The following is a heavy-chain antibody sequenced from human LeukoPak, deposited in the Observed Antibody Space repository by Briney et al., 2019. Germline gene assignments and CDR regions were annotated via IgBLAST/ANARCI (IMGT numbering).Heavy chain of an antibody. CDR2: IYYSGST. Sequence: PPETLSLTCTVSGGSISSYYWSWIRQPPGKGLEWIGYIYYSGSTNYNPSLKSRVTISVDTSKNQFSLKLSSVTAADTAVYYCARERTNMVRDWGQGTLVTVSS. CDR1: GGSISSYY. V-gene: IGHV4-59*01. J-gene: IGHJ4*02. D-gene: IGHD3-10*01. CDR3: ARERTNMVRD.